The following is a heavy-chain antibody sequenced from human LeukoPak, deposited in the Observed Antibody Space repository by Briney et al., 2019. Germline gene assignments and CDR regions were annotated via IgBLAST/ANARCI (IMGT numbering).Heavy chain of an antibody. CDR1: GGSISSGSYY. CDR2: IYTSGST. J-gene: IGHJ3*02. CDR3: ASASSGYYYVGEGAFDI. Sequence: SQTLSLTCTVSGGSISSGSYYWGWIRQPAGKGLEWIGRIYTSGSTNYNPSLKSRVTISVDTSKNQFSLQLSSVTATDTAVYYCASASSGYYYVGEGAFDIWGQGTMVTVSS. V-gene: IGHV4-61*02. D-gene: IGHD3-22*01.